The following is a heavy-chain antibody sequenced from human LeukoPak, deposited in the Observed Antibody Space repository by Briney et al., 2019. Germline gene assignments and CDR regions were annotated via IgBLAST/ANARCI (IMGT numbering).Heavy chain of an antibody. J-gene: IGHJ4*02. D-gene: IGHD1-26*01. CDR3: AREGRVGY. CDR1: GGSISSYY. CDR2: IYYSGST. V-gene: IGHV4-59*12. Sequence: SETLSLTCTVSGGSISSYYWSWIRQPPGKGLEWIGYIYYSGSTNYNPSLKSRVTISVDTSKNQFSLKLSSVTAADTAVYYRAREGRVGYWGQGTLVTVSS.